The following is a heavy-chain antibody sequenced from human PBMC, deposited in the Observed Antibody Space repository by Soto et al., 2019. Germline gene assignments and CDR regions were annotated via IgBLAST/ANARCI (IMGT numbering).Heavy chain of an antibody. CDR3: AAGGPSSLYCSGGSCSYYYVMDV. Sequence: SVKVSCKASGFTFTSSAVQWVRRARGQRLEWIGWVVVGSGNTNYAQMFQERVTITRDMSTSTAYMELSSLRSEDTAVYYCAAGGPSSLYCSGGSCSYYYVMDVWGQGTTVTVSS. D-gene: IGHD2-15*01. CDR1: GFTFTSSA. V-gene: IGHV1-58*01. CDR2: VVVGSGNT. J-gene: IGHJ6*02.